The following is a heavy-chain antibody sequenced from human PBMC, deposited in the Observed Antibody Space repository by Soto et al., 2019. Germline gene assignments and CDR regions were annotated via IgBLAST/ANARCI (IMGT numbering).Heavy chain of an antibody. CDR2: IIPLCNTA. J-gene: IGHJ6*02. CDR3: ASGSPATFGGITVYYYYGMDV. CDR1: GGTFSNYG. Sequence: SVKVSSNASGGTFSNYGISWVRQAPGQGLEWMGEIIPLCNTANYAQKSQGRFTITADESTSTAYMELSSLSSEDTAVNYCASGSPATFGGITVYYYYGMDVWGQGTPVTVSS. D-gene: IGHD3-16*02. V-gene: IGHV1-69*13.